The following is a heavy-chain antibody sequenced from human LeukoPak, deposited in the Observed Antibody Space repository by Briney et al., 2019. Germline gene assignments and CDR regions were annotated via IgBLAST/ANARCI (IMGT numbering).Heavy chain of an antibody. CDR2: ISAYNGNT. CDR3: ARDPGNSGSYFRRPNWFDP. CDR1: GYTFTSYG. D-gene: IGHD1-26*01. V-gene: IGHV1-18*01. Sequence: GASVKVSCKASGYTFTSYGISWVRQAPGQGLERMGWISAYNGNTNYAQKLQGRVTMTTDTSTSTAYMELRSLRSDDTAVYYCARDPGNSGSYFRRPNWFDPWGQGTLVTVSS. J-gene: IGHJ5*02.